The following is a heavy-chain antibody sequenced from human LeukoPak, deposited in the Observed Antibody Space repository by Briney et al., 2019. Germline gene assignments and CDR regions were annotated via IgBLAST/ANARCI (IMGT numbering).Heavy chain of an antibody. CDR3: AREFGLKSETDF. J-gene: IGHJ4*02. D-gene: IGHD3-16*01. Sequence: GGSLRLSCAASGFSFNTYGMHWVRQAPGKGLEWVALIWFDGRSEHYADSVRGRFTISRDTSKNILYLQMRSLRVEDTAVYFCAREFGLKSETDFWGQGTLVTVSS. CDR2: IWFDGRSE. V-gene: IGHV3-33*01. CDR1: GFSFNTYG.